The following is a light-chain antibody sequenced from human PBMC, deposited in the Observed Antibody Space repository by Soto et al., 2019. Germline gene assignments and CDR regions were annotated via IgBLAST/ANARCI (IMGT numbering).Light chain of an antibody. V-gene: IGKV3-15*01. CDR1: QRVSSN. Sequence: EIVMTQSPATLSVSPGERATLSCRASQRVSSNLAWYQQKPGQATRLLIYGASTRATGIQARFSGSGSGTEFTLTISSLQSEDFAIYYCQQYANWPPWTFGQGNKVEIK. CDR2: GAS. J-gene: IGKJ1*01. CDR3: QQYANWPPWT.